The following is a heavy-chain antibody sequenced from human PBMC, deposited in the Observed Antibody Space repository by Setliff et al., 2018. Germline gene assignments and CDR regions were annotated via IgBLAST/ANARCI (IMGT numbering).Heavy chain of an antibody. CDR2: INPRTGVT. J-gene: IGHJ6*03. Sequence: ASVKVSCKASGYAFTGHYIHWVRQAPGQGLEWMGWINPRTGVTNYARKFQGRVTMTRDTSITTVYMDLSRLKSDDTAVYYCARATRFGTILYKGDYYMDVWGMGTTVTVSS. D-gene: IGHD3-16*01. CDR1: GYAFTGHY. V-gene: IGHV1-2*02. CDR3: ARATRFGTILYKGDYYMDV.